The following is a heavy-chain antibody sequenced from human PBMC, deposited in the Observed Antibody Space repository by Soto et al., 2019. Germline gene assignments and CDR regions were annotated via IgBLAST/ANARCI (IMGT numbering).Heavy chain of an antibody. Sequence: PSETLSLTCAVYGGSFSGYYWTWIRQPPGKGLEWIGEINDSGSTNYNPSLKSRVTISLETAKHQFSLNLSSVTAADTAVYYCARLYNWNYGFDYWGQGALVTVSS. CDR3: ARLYNWNYGFDY. CDR1: GGSFSGYY. D-gene: IGHD1-7*01. J-gene: IGHJ4*02. CDR2: INDSGST. V-gene: IGHV4-34*01.